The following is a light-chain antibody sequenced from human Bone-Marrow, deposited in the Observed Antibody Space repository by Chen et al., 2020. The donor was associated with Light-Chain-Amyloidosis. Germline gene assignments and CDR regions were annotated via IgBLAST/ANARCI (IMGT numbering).Light chain of an antibody. Sequence: DIQVTQSPSSLSASVGDRVTITCRTSQTIANYLNWYQQKPGKAPEVLVYTTSNLRSGVPSRFSGSGYATDFTLTIDGLQPEDFATYYCQHSYNRRPISFGQGTRVDLK. V-gene: IGKV1-39*01. CDR2: TTS. CDR1: QTIANY. CDR3: QHSYNRRPIS. J-gene: IGKJ2*01.